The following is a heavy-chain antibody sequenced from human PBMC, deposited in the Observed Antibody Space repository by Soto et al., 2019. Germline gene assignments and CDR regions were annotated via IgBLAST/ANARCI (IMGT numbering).Heavy chain of an antibody. CDR2: MNHSGST. CDR1: GGCFSGYY. CDR3: ARGVPIATLPGSSYYYYYMDV. Sequence: QVQLQQWGAGLLKPSETLSLTCAVYGGCFSGYYWSWIRQPPGKGLEWIGEMNHSGSTNYNPSLNSRVTISVDTSKNQFALKLSSVTAADTPVYYWARGVPIATLPGSSYYYYYMDVWGKGTTVTLSS. V-gene: IGHV4-34*01. D-gene: IGHD6-6*01. J-gene: IGHJ6*03.